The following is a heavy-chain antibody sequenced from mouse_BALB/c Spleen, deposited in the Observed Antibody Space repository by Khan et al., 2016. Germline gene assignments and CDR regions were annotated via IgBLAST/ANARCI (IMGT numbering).Heavy chain of an antibody. J-gene: IGHJ4*01. D-gene: IGHD2-1*01. CDR2: IHYSGNT. CDR1: GYSITSGYS. V-gene: IGHV3-1*02. CDR3: ARGYGNYFYAMDY. Sequence: EVKLEESGPDLVKPSQSLSLTCTVTGYSITSGYSWHWIRQFPGNKLEWMGYIHYSGNTNYNPSLKSRISITRDTSKNQFFLQLNSVTTEDTATYYCARGYGNYFYAMDYWGQGTSVTVSS.